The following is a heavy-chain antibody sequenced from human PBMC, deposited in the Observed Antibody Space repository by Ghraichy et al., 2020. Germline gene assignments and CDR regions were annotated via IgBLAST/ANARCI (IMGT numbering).Heavy chain of an antibody. CDR3: AKGDFLDY. V-gene: IGHV3-23*01. CDR2: ISGSGGT. D-gene: IGHD2/OR15-2a*01. J-gene: IGHJ4*02. CDR1: GFTFSNSA. Sequence: LSLTCAASGFTFSNSAMSWVRQAPGKGLEWVSAISGSGGTYYGDSVKGRCTISRDISKNTLYLQMNSLRAEDTAVYYCAKGDFLDYWGQGTLVTVSS.